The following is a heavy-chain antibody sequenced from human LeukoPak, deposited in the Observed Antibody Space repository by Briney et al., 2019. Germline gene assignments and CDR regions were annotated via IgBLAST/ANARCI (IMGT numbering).Heavy chain of an antibody. CDR3: ARAPRPFYSGSGNDNWFDP. D-gene: IGHD3-10*01. CDR1: GFTFSSNW. CDR2: VNSDGSST. Sequence: PGGSLRLSCAASGFTFSSNWRHWVRQAPGKGLVWGSRVNSDGSSTNYADSVKGRFTISRDNAKNTLYLQMNSLRAEDTAVYYCARAPRPFYSGSGNDNWFDPWGQGALVTVSS. V-gene: IGHV3-74*01. J-gene: IGHJ5*02.